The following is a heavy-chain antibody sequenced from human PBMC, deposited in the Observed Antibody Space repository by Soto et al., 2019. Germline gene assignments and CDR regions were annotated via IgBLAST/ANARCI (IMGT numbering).Heavy chain of an antibody. CDR2: INVYNGQT. CDR1: GGSFSSYA. V-gene: IGHV1-18*01. J-gene: IGHJ4*02. Sequence: ASVKVSCKASGGSFSSYAISWVRQAPGHGLEWMGWINVYNGQTNYAQNLHGRVTMTTDTSTSTAYMELRSLRSDDTAVYYCARGLVAVSEGEGYWGQGTLVTVSS. CDR3: ARGLVAVSEGEGY. D-gene: IGHD2-21*01.